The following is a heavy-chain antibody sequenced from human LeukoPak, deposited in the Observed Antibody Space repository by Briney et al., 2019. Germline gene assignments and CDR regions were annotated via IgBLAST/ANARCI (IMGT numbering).Heavy chain of an antibody. CDR3: ARAFSSTSLYYYYYYMDV. V-gene: IGHV4-4*07. D-gene: IGHD2-2*01. CDR1: GGSISSYY. CDR2: IYTSGST. J-gene: IGHJ6*03. Sequence: SETLSLTCTVSGGSISSYYWSWIRQPAGKGLEWIGRIYTSGSTNYNPSLKSRVTMSVDTSKNQFSLKLSSVTAADTAVYYCARAFSSTSLYYYYYYMDVWGKGTTVTVSS.